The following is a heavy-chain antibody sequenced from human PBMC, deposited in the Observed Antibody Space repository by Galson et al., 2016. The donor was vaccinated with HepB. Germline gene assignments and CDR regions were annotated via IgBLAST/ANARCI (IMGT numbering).Heavy chain of an antibody. CDR3: VRDTHY. CDR1: GGSVSSGSYF. V-gene: IGHV4-61*01. J-gene: IGHJ4*02. Sequence: SETLSLTCTVSGGSVSSGSYFWSWVRQPPGKGLEWIGYIHYSVSTHYNPSLNNRVTMSVDTSKNQFSLKLSSLTAADTAVYYCVRDTHYWGQGILVTVSS. CDR2: IHYSVST.